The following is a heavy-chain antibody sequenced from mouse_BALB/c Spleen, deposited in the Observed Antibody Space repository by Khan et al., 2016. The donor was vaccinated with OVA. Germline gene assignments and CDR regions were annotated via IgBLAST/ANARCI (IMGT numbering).Heavy chain of an antibody. CDR1: GYSITSDYA. D-gene: IGHD1-1*02. CDR3: ARIYGGDFDY. V-gene: IGHV3-2*02. CDR2: IGYSGNT. J-gene: IGHJ2*01. Sequence: VQLKESGPGLVKPSQSLSLTCTVTGYSITSDYAWNWIRQFPGNKLEWMGYIGYSGNTKYNPSLKSRISITRDTTKNQFFLQLNSVTTEDTATYYCARIYGGDFDYWGQGTTLTVSS.